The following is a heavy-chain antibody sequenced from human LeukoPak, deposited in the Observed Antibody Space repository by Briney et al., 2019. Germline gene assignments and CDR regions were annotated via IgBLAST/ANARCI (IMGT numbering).Heavy chain of an antibody. D-gene: IGHD6-19*01. CDR1: GFTFSSYA. CDR3: AKDLRAYAVAGAFDY. V-gene: IGHV3-23*01. J-gene: IGHJ4*02. CDR2: IRGSGGST. Sequence: GGSLRLSCAASGFTFSSYAMSWVRQAPGKGLEWVSAIRGSGGSTYYADSVKGRFTISRDNSKNTLYLQMNSLRAEDTAVYYCAKDLRAYAVAGAFDYWGQGTLVTVSS.